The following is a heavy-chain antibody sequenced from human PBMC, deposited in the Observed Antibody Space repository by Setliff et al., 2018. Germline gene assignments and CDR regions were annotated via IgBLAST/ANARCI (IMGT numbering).Heavy chain of an antibody. CDR1: GGSISSPSYF. J-gene: IGHJ4*02. V-gene: IGHV4-39*01. CDR3: ARHEFVGGYYGSVTYRHFDY. Sequence: SETLSLTCTVSGGSISSPSYFWGWVRQPPGKEMEWIATIYYSGTAYYNPSLKSRVTISVDTSKNQFSLQVTSVTATDTAVYYCARHEFVGGYYGSVTYRHFDYWGQGILVTVSS. D-gene: IGHD3-10*01. CDR2: IYYSGTA.